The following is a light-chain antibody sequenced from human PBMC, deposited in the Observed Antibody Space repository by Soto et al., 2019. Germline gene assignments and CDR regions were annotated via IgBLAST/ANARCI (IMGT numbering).Light chain of an antibody. Sequence: DIQMTQAPSTLSAAVGDRVTITCRASQSISSWLAWYQQKPGQAPRRLIYDASSLESGVPSRFSGSGSGPEFTLTISGLQTDDFASYYSQQYHSYSYTFGQGTTLEIK. V-gene: IGKV1-5*01. CDR2: DAS. CDR3: QQYHSYSYT. CDR1: QSISSW. J-gene: IGKJ2*01.